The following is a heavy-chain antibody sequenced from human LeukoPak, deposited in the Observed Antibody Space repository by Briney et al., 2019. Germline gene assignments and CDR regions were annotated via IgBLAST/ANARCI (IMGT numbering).Heavy chain of an antibody. Sequence: GASVKVSCKASGYTFTSYGISWVRQAPVQGLEWMGWISAYNGNTNYAQKLQGRVTMTTDTSTSTAYMELRSLRSDDTAVYYCARAAVAWSYYYYGMDVWGQGTTVTVSS. J-gene: IGHJ6*02. V-gene: IGHV1-18*01. CDR1: GYTFTSYG. D-gene: IGHD6-19*01. CDR2: ISAYNGNT. CDR3: ARAAVAWSYYYYGMDV.